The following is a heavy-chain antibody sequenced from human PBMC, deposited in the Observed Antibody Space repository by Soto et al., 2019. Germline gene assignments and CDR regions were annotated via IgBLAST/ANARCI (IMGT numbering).Heavy chain of an antibody. D-gene: IGHD2-15*01. CDR3: AKDPYCSGGSCYSSPNWFDP. CDR2: TSGSGGST. CDR1: GFTFSSYA. J-gene: IGHJ5*02. V-gene: IGHV3-23*01. Sequence: GGSLRLSCAASGFTFSSYAMSWVRQAPGKGLEWVSATSGSGGSTYYADSVKGRFTIARDNSKNTLYLQMNSLRAEDTAVYYCAKDPYCSGGSCYSSPNWFDPWGQGTLVTVSS.